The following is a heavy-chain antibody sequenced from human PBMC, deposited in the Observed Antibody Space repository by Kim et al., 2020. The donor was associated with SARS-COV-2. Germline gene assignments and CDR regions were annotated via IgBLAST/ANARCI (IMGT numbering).Heavy chain of an antibody. V-gene: IGHV4-39*01. J-gene: IGHJ3*02. Sequence: PSLKSRVTISVDTSKNQFSLKLSSVTAADTAVYYCARHADTARRADAFDIWGQGTMVTVSS. CDR3: ARHADTARRADAFDI. D-gene: IGHD5-18*01.